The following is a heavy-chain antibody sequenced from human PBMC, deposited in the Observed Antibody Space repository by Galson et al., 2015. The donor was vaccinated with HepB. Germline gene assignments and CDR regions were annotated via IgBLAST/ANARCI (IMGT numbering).Heavy chain of an antibody. CDR1: GDSVSSYSAG. CDR2: TYYRSKWYI. D-gene: IGHD3-16*02. V-gene: IGHV6-1*01. CDR3: AGGGLVRGALGWIDP. J-gene: IGHJ5*02. Sequence: CAISGDSVSSYSAGWNWIRQSPSRGLEWLGRTYYRSKWYIDYAVSLNGRISITPDTSRNQFSLQLSSVTPEDTAIYYCAGGGLVRGALGWIDPWGPGILVTVSS.